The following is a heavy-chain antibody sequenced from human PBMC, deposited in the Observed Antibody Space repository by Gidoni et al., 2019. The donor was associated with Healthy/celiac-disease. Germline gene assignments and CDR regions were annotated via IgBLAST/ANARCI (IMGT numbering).Heavy chain of an antibody. CDR3: ARGLYYYDSSGYYWLPAFDY. D-gene: IGHD3-22*01. J-gene: IGHJ4*02. Sequence: QVKLVESGGGFVKPGGSLSPSWSTSGFTFSGYYLRWIRQAPGKGLELVYNIRSSGSTRYYADSVKGRFTISRDNAKNSLYLQMNSLRAEDTAVYYCARGLYYYDSSGYYWLPAFDYWGQGTLVTVSS. V-gene: IGHV3-11*01. CDR2: IRSSGSTR. CDR1: GFTFSGYY.